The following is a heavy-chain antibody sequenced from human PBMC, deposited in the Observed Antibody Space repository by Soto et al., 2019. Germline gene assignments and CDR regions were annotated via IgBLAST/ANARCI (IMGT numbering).Heavy chain of an antibody. J-gene: IGHJ6*02. Sequence: ESGGGLVQPGGSLRLSCAASGFTFSSYSMNWVRQAPGKGLEWVSYISSSSSTIYYADSVKGRFTISRDNAKNSLYLQMNSLRDEDTAVYYCASGEYSSSSRKYYYYGMDVWGQGTTVTVSS. D-gene: IGHD6-6*01. CDR3: ASGEYSSSSRKYYYYGMDV. V-gene: IGHV3-48*02. CDR2: ISSSSSTI. CDR1: GFTFSSYS.